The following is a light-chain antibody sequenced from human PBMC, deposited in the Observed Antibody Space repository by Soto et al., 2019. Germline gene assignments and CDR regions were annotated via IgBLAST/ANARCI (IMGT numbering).Light chain of an antibody. CDR1: SSDVGGYKY. Sequence: QSALTQPASVSGSPGQSITISCTGTSSDVGGYKYVSWYQQHPGKAPKLMIYEVSNRPSGVSNRFSGSKSGNTASLTISGLQAEDEADYYCRSYRFISPVVFGGGTQLTVL. V-gene: IGLV2-14*01. J-gene: IGLJ2*01. CDR2: EVS. CDR3: RSYRFISPVV.